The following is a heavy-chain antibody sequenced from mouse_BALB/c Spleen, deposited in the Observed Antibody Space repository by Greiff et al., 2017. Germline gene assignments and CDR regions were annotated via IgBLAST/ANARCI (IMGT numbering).Heavy chain of an antibody. CDR1: GFNIKDTY. J-gene: IGHJ2*01. CDR3: ARIRYGSSYGY. Sequence: VQLQQSGAELVKPGASVKLSCTASGFNIKDTYMHWVKQRPEQGLEWIGRIDPANGNTKYDPKFQGKATITADTSSNTAYLQLSSLTSEDTAVYYCARIRYGSSYGYWGQGTTLTVSS. CDR2: IDPANGNT. D-gene: IGHD1-1*01. V-gene: IGHV14-3*02.